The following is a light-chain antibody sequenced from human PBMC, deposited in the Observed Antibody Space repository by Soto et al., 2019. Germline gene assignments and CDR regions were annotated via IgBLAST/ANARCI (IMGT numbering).Light chain of an antibody. Sequence: DIQMTQSPSSLSASVGERVTISCRASQTIDTYLNWYQHIPGKAPKLLIYAASSLQSGVPSRFSGSGSGTDFTLTISSLQPEDFATYYCQQSYSTRPITFGQGTRLEIK. CDR1: QTIDTY. V-gene: IGKV1-39*01. CDR2: AAS. J-gene: IGKJ5*01. CDR3: QQSYSTRPIT.